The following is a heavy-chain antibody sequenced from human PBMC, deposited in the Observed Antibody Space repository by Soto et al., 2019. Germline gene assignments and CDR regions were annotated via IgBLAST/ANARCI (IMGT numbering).Heavy chain of an antibody. CDR1: GFPFRSYA. Sequence: EVQLLESGGGLVRPGGSLRLSCAASGFPFRSYAMGWVRQAPGKGLEWISVISGSGEITLYTDSVKGRFTISRDFSNNNLSLQMNSLRADDTAIYYCGKARYLLVDQPLYFESWGQGTLVTVSS. J-gene: IGHJ4*02. V-gene: IGHV3-23*01. D-gene: IGHD3-9*01. CDR3: GKARYLLVDQPLYFES. CDR2: ISGSGEIT.